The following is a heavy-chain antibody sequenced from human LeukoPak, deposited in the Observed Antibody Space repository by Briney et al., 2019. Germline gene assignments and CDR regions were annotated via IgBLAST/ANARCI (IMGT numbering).Heavy chain of an antibody. CDR3: ARAYCGGDCYPNYHYYYMDV. J-gene: IGHJ6*03. V-gene: IGHV4-34*01. D-gene: IGHD2-21*02. CDR2: INHSGST. Sequence: SETLSLTCAVYGGSFSGYYWSWIRQPPGKGLEWIGEINHSGSTNYNPSLKSRVTISVDTSKNQFSLKLSSVTAADTAVYYCARAYCGGDCYPNYHYYYMDVWGKGTTVTVSS. CDR1: GGSFSGYY.